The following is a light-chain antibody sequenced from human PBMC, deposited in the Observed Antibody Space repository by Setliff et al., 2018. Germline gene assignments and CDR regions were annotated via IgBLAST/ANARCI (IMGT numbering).Light chain of an antibody. Sequence: ALAQPRSVSGSPGQSVTISCTGTSSDVGGYNYVSWYQQHPGKAPKLMIYDVSKRPSGVPDRFSGSKSGNTASLTISGLQSEDEADYYCCSYAGSYTYVFGTGTKVTVL. J-gene: IGLJ1*01. CDR1: SSDVGGYNY. CDR2: DVS. V-gene: IGLV2-11*01. CDR3: CSYAGSYTYV.